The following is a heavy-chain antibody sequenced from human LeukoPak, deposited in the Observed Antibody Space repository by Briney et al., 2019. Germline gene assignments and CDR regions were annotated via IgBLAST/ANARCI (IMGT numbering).Heavy chain of an antibody. CDR3: AKSLSCSRTTCYAYGY. V-gene: IGHV3-23*01. CDR1: GFTFSSYA. CDR2: ISDSGGST. J-gene: IGHJ4*02. D-gene: IGHD2-2*01. Sequence: GGSLRLSCAASGFTFSSYAMSWVRQAPGKGLEWVSGISDSGGSTSYADSVKGRFTISRDNSKNILYLQMNSLRAEDTAVYYCAKSLSCSRTTCYAYGYWGQGTLVIVSS.